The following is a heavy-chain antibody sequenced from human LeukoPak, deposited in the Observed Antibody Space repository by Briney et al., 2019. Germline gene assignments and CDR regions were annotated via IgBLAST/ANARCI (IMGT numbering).Heavy chain of an antibody. Sequence: ASVTVSCKASGGTFSSYAISWVRQAPGQGLEWMGGIIPIFGTANYAQKFQGRVTITADESTSTAYMELSSLRSEDTAVYYCAKDPPYSIHYFDYWGQGTLVAVSS. CDR3: AKDPPYSIHYFDY. CDR2: IIPIFGTA. D-gene: IGHD6-13*01. V-gene: IGHV1-69*13. CDR1: GGTFSSYA. J-gene: IGHJ4*02.